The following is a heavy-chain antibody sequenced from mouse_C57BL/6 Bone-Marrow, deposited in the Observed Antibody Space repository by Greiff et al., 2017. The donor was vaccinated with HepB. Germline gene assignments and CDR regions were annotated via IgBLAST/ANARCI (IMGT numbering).Heavy chain of an antibody. D-gene: IGHD1-1*01. CDR1: GYTFTSYW. CDR2: IYPGSGST. V-gene: IGHV1-55*01. Sequence: QVQLQQPGAELVEPGASVKMSCKASGYTFTSYWITWVKQRPGQGLEWIGDIYPGSGSTNYNEKFKSKATLTVDTSSSTAYMQLSSLTSEDSAVYYCATDYYGSSAYAMDYWGQGTSVTVSS. CDR3: ATDYYGSSAYAMDY. J-gene: IGHJ4*01.